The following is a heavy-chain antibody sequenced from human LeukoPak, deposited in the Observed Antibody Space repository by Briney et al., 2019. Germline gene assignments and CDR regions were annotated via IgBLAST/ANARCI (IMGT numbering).Heavy chain of an antibody. Sequence: SETLSLTCTVSGGSISSSSYYWGWIRQPPGKGLEWIGYVYYSGNTNYNPSLKSRVTISVDTSKNQFSLKLSSVTAADTAVYYCAGQGLVVPAAMAWGQGTLVTVSS. CDR1: GGSISSSSYY. CDR2: VYYSGNT. D-gene: IGHD2-2*01. V-gene: IGHV4-39*01. J-gene: IGHJ5*02. CDR3: AGQGLVVPAAMA.